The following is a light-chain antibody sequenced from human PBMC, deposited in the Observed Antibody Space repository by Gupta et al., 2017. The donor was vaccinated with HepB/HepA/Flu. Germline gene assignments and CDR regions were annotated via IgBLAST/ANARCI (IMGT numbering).Light chain of an antibody. J-gene: IGKJ4*01. V-gene: IGKV1-33*01. Sequence: DIQMTQSPSSLSASVGDRVTITCQASQDISNYLNWYQQKPGKAPKLLIYDASNVETGVPSRFSGSGSVTDFTFSISSRQPEDVATYYCQQYYKLGFTFGCGTKVEIK. CDR1: QDISNY. CDR3: QQYYKLGFT. CDR2: DAS.